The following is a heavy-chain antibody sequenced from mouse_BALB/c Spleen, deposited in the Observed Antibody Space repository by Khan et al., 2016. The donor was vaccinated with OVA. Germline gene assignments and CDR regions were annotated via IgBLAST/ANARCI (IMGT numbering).Heavy chain of an antibody. D-gene: IGHD1-1*01. CDR3: ARLAYYYDSKGFAY. Sequence: EVELVESGGDVVKPGGSLKLSCAASGFTFSTYGMSWVRQTPDKRLEWVATVSTGGHYTYYPDTVKGRFTISRDNAKHTLYLQMSSLKSEDTAMFYCARLAYYYDSKGFAYWGQGNLVTVSA. J-gene: IGHJ3*01. V-gene: IGHV5-6*01. CDR2: VSTGGHYT. CDR1: GFTFSTYG.